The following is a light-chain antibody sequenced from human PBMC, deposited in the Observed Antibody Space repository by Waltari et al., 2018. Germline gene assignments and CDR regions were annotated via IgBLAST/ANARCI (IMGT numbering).Light chain of an antibody. CDR3: QQYNDWPPLT. Sequence: EVVMTQSPATLSLSPGERATLSRSASQSVSSFLAWYQQKPGQAPRLLIYGASTRATGIPARFSGSGSWTEFTLTISSLQSEDFAVYYCQQYNDWPPLTFGGGTKVEIK. CDR1: QSVSSF. J-gene: IGKJ4*01. CDR2: GAS. V-gene: IGKV3-15*01.